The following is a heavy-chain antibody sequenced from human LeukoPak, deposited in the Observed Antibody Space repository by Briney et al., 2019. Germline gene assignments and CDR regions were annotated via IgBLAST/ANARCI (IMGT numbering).Heavy chain of an antibody. CDR3: ARGCSSSWYGY. J-gene: IGHJ4*02. CDR2: INHSGGT. Sequence: SETLSLTCAVYGGSFSGYYWSWIRQPPGKGLEWIGEINHSGGTNYNPSLKSRVTISVDTSKNQFSLKLSSVTAADTAVYYCARGCSSSWYGYWGQGTLVTVSS. V-gene: IGHV4-34*01. D-gene: IGHD6-13*01. CDR1: GGSFSGYY.